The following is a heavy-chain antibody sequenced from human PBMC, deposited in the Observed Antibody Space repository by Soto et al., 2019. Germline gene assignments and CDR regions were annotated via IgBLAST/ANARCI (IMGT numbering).Heavy chain of an antibody. CDR2: IWYDGSNK. Sequence: PGGSLRLSCAASGFTFSSYGMHWVRQAPGKGLDVVAVIWYDGSNKYYADSVKGRFTISRDNSKNTLYLQMNSLRAEDTAVYYCASAPGIAAVYYYYGMDVWGQGTTVTVSS. V-gene: IGHV3-33*01. J-gene: IGHJ6*02. CDR3: ASAPGIAAVYYYYGMDV. CDR1: GFTFSSYG. D-gene: IGHD6-13*01.